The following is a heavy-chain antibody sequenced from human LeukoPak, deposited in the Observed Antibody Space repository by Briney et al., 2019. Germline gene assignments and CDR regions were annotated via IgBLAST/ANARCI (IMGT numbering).Heavy chain of an antibody. CDR2: IYYSGST. J-gene: IGHJ5*02. D-gene: IGHD3-10*01. Sequence: SETLSLTCTVSGGSISSSSFYWGWIRQPPGRGLEWIGSIYYSGSTSYNPSLKSRVTISVDTSKNQFSLKLSSVTAADTAVYYCARDHVTSSGVRGVIIHNWFDPWGQGTLVTVSS. V-gene: IGHV4-39*07. CDR3: ARDHVTSSGVRGVIIHNWFDP. CDR1: GGSISSSSFY.